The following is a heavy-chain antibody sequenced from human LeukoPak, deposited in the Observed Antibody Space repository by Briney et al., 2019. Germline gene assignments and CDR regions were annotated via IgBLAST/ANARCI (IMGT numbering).Heavy chain of an antibody. V-gene: IGHV3-15*01. CDR3: TTTIVGVTTWFDP. J-gene: IGHJ5*02. CDR1: GFTLSNAY. D-gene: IGHD1-26*01. CDR2: IKNKTNGGTT. Sequence: GGSLRLSCEASGFTLSNAYMSWVRQAPGKGLEWVGLIKNKTNGGTTDYAAPVKGRFTISRDDSKNTLYLQMNSLKTEDTAVYYCTTTIVGVTTWFDPWGQGTLVTVSS.